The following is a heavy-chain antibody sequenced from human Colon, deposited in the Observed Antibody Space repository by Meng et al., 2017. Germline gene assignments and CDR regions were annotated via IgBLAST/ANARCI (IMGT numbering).Heavy chain of an antibody. Sequence: GESLKISCVASGFTFSSYAMSWVRQAPGKGLEWVSAISNSGTTTYDADSVKGRFTISRDNSRNTLYLQMNSLRAEDTAVYYCAKGRTSDYWGQGTLVTVSS. V-gene: IGHV3-23*01. CDR1: GFTFSSYA. J-gene: IGHJ4*02. CDR3: AKGRTSDY. D-gene: IGHD3/OR15-3a*01. CDR2: ISNSGTTT.